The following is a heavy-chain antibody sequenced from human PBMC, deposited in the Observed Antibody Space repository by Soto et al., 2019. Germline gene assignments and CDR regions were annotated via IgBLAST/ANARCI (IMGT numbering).Heavy chain of an antibody. CDR2: IYYSGST. CDR1: GGSISSGDYY. V-gene: IGHV4-30-4*01. CDR3: ARTYGSGSYYPTGYNWFDP. Sequence: QVQLQESGPGLVKPSQTLSLTCTVSGGSISSGDYYWSWIRQPPGKGLEWIGYIYYSGSTYYNPSLQSRVTISVDTSKNQFSLKLSSVTAADTAVYYCARTYGSGSYYPTGYNWFDPWGQGTLVTVSS. D-gene: IGHD3-10*01. J-gene: IGHJ5*02.